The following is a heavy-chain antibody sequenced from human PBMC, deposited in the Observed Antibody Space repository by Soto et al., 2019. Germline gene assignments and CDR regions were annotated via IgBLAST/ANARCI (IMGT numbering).Heavy chain of an antibody. J-gene: IGHJ4*02. D-gene: IGHD2-15*01. Sequence: SETLSLTCTVSGYSINSDDYWGWIRQPPGKGLEWIGSIYHSGSTYYNPSLKSRVTISVDTSKNQFSLKLSSVTAADTAVYYCARAPRISGGFDYWGQGTLVTVSS. CDR3: ARAPRISGGFDY. V-gene: IGHV4-38-2*02. CDR2: IYHSGST. CDR1: GYSINSDDY.